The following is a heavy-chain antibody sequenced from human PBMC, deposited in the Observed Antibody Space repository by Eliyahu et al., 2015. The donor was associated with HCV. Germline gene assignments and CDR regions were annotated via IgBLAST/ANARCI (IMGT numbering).Heavy chain of an antibody. J-gene: IGHJ4*02. CDR3: ARVAPYFGSGSPRLDY. D-gene: IGHD3-10*01. V-gene: IGHV3-11*04. Sequence: QVHLVESGGALVTPGGSLRLSCAAFNFNFNXHYMXWIRQAPGKGLKCLSYISSSGSSIYYADSVKGRFTISRDNAKNSLYLQMNSLTAEDTAVYFCARVAPYFGSGSPRLDYWGQGTLVTVSS. CDR2: ISSSGSSI. CDR1: NFNFNXHY.